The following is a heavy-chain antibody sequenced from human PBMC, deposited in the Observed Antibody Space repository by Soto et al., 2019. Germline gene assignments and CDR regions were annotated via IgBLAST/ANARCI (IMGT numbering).Heavy chain of an antibody. CDR3: APSIRGPRRFNGMDV. D-gene: IGHD1-20*01. CDR1: GFSLTSPRMC. V-gene: IGHV2-70*13. J-gene: IGHJ6*01. CDR2: IERDDDDK. Sequence: QSGPTLVNPRDTLTLTCTFAGFSLTSPRMCVSWIRQPPGKALEWLALIERDDDDKYYSTSLKTRLTISKDTRKNQVVLTMANMDPADTGTYYCAPSIRGPRRFNGMDVWGQGTTVTVSS.